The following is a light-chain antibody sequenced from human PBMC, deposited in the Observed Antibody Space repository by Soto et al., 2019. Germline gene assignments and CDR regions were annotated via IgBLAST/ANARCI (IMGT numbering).Light chain of an antibody. CDR2: NTN. Sequence: QAVVTQEPSFSVSPGGTVTLTCGFTSGSVSTTSYPCWYQQTPGQAPRTLIYNTNTRSSGVPDRFSVSILGNKAALTLTGAQADDECYYSSVLYVGGGSEVFGGGTQLTVL. J-gene: IGLJ2*01. CDR3: VLYVGGGSEV. V-gene: IGLV8-61*01. CDR1: SGSVSTTSY.